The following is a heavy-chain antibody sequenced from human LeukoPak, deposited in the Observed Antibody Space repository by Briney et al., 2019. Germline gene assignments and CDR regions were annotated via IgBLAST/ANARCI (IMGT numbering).Heavy chain of an antibody. CDR1: GYTFTSYG. CDR3: ARAYDSFSGMDV. J-gene: IGHJ6*02. Sequence: ASVKVSCKASGYTFTSYGISWVRQAPGQGLEWMGWISAYNGNTNYAQKLQGRVTMTRDTSTSTVYMELSSLRSEDTVVYYCARAYDSFSGMDVWGQGTTVTVSS. V-gene: IGHV1-18*01. CDR2: ISAYNGNT. D-gene: IGHD5-12*01.